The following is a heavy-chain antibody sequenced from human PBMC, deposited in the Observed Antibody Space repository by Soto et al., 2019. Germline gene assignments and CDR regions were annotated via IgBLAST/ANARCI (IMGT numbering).Heavy chain of an antibody. Sequence: SVKVSCKASAGIFSSYTINWLRQAPGQGLEWLGWIIPIFGSASYAQKLQGRVTITTNESTSTAYMEMSSLRFEDTAVYYCARGDYGDNYLLNWFDPWGQGTLVTVSS. CDR1: AGIFSSYT. D-gene: IGHD4-17*01. J-gene: IGHJ5*02. CDR3: ARGDYGDNYLLNWFDP. CDR2: IIPIFGSA. V-gene: IGHV1-69*05.